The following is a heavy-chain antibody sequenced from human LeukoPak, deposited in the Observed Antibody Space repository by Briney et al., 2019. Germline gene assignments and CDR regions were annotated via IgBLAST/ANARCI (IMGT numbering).Heavy chain of an antibody. V-gene: IGHV4-39*01. CDR1: GDSFSYFY. Sequence: SETLSLTCTVSGDSFSYFYWSWIRQPPGKGLEWIGSIYYSGNTYYNASLKSQVSISIDTSKNQFSLRLTSVTAADTAVYYCARQTGSGLFILPGGQGTLVTVSS. CDR2: IYYSGNT. J-gene: IGHJ4*02. CDR3: ARQTGSGLFILP. D-gene: IGHD3/OR15-3a*01.